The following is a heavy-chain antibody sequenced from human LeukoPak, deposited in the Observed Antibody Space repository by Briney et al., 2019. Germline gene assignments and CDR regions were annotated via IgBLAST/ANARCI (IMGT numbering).Heavy chain of an antibody. D-gene: IGHD2-2*01. CDR1: GFTFSSYG. V-gene: IGHV3-30*02. CDR2: IRYDGSNK. J-gene: IGHJ6*03. CDR3: ATRSCSISACRASSYHCMDF. Sequence: GGSLRLSCAASGFTFSSYGMHWVRQAPGKGLEWVAFIRYDGSNKYYADSVKGRFTISRDNSKNTLYLQMNSLRAEDTAVYYCATRSCSISACRASSYHCMDFWGKGTTVTVCS.